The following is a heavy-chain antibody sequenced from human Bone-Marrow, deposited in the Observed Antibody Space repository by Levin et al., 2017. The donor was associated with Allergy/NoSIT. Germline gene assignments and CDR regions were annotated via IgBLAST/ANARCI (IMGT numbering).Heavy chain of an antibody. J-gene: IGHJ4*02. V-gene: IGHV3-21*01. CDR1: GFTFSSYS. CDR3: ARDLEDSGLP. D-gene: IGHD5-12*01. CDR2: ITSSGTYI. Sequence: TAGGSLRLSCAASGFTFSSYSMNWVRQAPGKGLDWVSSITSSGTYIYYADSVKGRFTISRDNAKNSLFLQMNSLTAADTAVYYCARDLEDSGLPWGQGTLVTVSS.